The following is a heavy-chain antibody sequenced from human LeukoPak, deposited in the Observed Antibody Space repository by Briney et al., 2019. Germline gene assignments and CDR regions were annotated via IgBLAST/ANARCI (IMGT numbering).Heavy chain of an antibody. CDR3: ARYTTGAFDY. D-gene: IGHD1-1*01. Sequence: GESLKISCKGSGYSSTTYWISWVRQMPGKGLEWMGRIDPSDSYTNYSPSFQGHVTISADKSISTAYLQWSSLKASDTAMYYCARYTTGAFDYWGQGTLVTVSS. CDR2: IDPSDSYT. V-gene: IGHV5-10-1*01. CDR1: GYSSTTYW. J-gene: IGHJ4*02.